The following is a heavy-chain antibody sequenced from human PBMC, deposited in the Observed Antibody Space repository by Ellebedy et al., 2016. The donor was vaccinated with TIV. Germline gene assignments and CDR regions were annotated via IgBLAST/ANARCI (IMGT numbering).Heavy chain of an antibody. CDR2: INPNSGDT. Sequence: ASVKVSCKTSGYSFTAYFLHWVRQAPGQGLEWMGRINPNSGDTNYAQKFLGRVTLTRDTSISTAYMGLSRLRSDDTAIYYCARAYYYDSIAYYFDSWGQGTLVTVSS. CDR1: GYSFTAYF. J-gene: IGHJ4*02. V-gene: IGHV1-2*06. CDR3: ARAYYYDSIAYYFDS. D-gene: IGHD3-22*01.